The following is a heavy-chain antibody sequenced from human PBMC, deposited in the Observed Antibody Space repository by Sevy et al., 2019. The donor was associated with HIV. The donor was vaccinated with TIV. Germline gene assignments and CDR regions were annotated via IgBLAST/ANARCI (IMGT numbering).Heavy chain of an antibody. J-gene: IGHJ4*02. V-gene: IGHV1-24*01. Sequence: ASVKVSCKVSGYTLAKFSIHWVRQAPGKGLEWMTSFDPEDGDPEEGKTIYAQKFLGRVTMTEDTSTDTAYMELSSLRSDDTALYYCATTKDYYDSSGYPFDYWGQGTLVTVSS. CDR3: ATTKDYYDSSGYPFDY. D-gene: IGHD3-22*01. CDR1: GYTLAKFS. CDR2: FDPEDGDPEEGKT.